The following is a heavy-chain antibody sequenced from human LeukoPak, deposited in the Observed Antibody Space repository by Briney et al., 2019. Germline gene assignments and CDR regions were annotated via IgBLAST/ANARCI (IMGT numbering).Heavy chain of an antibody. J-gene: IGHJ4*02. CDR3: ARGAPSLSDYGDYIFDY. CDR1: GFTFSSYG. Sequence: GRSLRLSCAASGFTFSSYGMHWVRQAPGKGLEWVAVISYDGSNKYYADSVKGRFTISRDNSKNTLYLQMNSLRAEDTAVYYCARGAPSLSDYGDYIFDYWGQGTLVTVSS. V-gene: IGHV3-30*03. D-gene: IGHD4-17*01. CDR2: ISYDGSNK.